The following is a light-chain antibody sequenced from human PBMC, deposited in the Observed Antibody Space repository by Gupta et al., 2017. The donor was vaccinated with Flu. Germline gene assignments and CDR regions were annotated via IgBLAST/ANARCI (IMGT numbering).Light chain of an antibody. CDR1: SSNIENNY. J-gene: IGLJ3*02. CDR2: ENN. CDR3: GTWDSSLSAWV. V-gene: IGLV1-51*02. Sequence: GSSSNIENNYVSWYQQLPGTAPKLLIYENNKRPSGIPDRFSGSKSDTSATLGITGLQTGDEADYYCGTWDSSLSAWVFGGGTKLTVL.